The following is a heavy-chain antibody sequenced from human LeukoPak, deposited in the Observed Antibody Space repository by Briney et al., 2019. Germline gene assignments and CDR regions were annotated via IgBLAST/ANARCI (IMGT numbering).Heavy chain of an antibody. D-gene: IGHD3-22*01. CDR3: ARDSDYDYYFDY. CDR1: GFTFSPYS. J-gene: IGHJ4*02. Sequence: GGSLRLSCAASGFTFSPYSMNWVRQAPGKGLEWVSSISSSSSYIYYADSVKGRFTIPRDNAKNSLYLQMNSLRAEDTAVYYCARDSDYDYYFDYWGQGTLVTVSS. CDR2: ISSSSSYI. V-gene: IGHV3-21*01.